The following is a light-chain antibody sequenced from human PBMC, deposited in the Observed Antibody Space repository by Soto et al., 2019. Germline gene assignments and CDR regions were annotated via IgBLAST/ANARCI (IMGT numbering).Light chain of an antibody. Sequence: DIQMTQSPSTLPASVGDRVTITCRANQSISTWLAWYQQKPGKAPNLLIYKASRLETGVPSRFSGSGSGTDFTLTISSLQPDDFATYYCQQYNSYSRTFGQGTKVDIK. CDR3: QQYNSYSRT. CDR1: QSISTW. V-gene: IGKV1-5*03. CDR2: KAS. J-gene: IGKJ1*01.